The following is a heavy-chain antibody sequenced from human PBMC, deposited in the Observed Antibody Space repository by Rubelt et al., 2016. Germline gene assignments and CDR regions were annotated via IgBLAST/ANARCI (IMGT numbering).Heavy chain of an antibody. J-gene: IGHJ4*02. Sequence: EVQLVESGGGSVQPGGSLRLSCAASGFSFTNYWMHWVRKAPGTGLVWVSRINTDGNITTYADSVKGRFTISRDNAKKSLYLQMNGLGAEETAVYYCAGSYGYELGSYFDFWGQGTLVIVSS. CDR3: AGSYGYELGSYFDF. V-gene: IGHV3-74*03. CDR2: INTDGNIT. CDR1: GFSFTNYW. D-gene: IGHD5-12*01.